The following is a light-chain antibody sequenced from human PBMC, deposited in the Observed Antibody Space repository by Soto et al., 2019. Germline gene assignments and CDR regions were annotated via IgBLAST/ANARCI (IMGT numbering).Light chain of an antibody. Sequence: DLPMTQSPSSLSASVGDRVTITCQASQDISHYLNWYQQKPGNALKVLIYDASNLETGVPSRFSGRGSGTDFTFTISSLQPEDIATYYCQQHDNPPLTFGGGTMVEIK. CDR2: DAS. J-gene: IGKJ4*01. V-gene: IGKV1-33*01. CDR1: QDISHY. CDR3: QQHDNPPLT.